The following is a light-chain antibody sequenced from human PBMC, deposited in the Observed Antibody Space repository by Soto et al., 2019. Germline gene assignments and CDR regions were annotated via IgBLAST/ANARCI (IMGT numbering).Light chain of an antibody. V-gene: IGKV1-5*03. CDR2: RAS. Sequence: DVQMTQSPATLSGSVGDRVTITCRASQTISSWLAWYQQKPGKAPKLLIYRASTLESGVPSRFSGSGSGTEFNLTISSLQPEDFATYYCQQYNSLLWTFGQGTKVDIK. CDR3: QQYNSLLWT. CDR1: QTISSW. J-gene: IGKJ1*01.